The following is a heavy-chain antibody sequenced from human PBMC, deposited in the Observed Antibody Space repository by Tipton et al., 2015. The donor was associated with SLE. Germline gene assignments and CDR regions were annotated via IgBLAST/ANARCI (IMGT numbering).Heavy chain of an antibody. CDR1: GFTFSSYG. D-gene: IGHD6-19*01. CDR2: MYTGGPT. Sequence: SLRLSCAASGFTFSSYGMHWVRQAPGKGLKWVSIMYTGGPTFYADSVKGRFTISRDNSKNTLYLHMNSLRAEDTAVYYCAALYGSVSSWGQGTLVTVSS. CDR3: AALYGSVSS. V-gene: IGHV3-NL1*01. J-gene: IGHJ5*02.